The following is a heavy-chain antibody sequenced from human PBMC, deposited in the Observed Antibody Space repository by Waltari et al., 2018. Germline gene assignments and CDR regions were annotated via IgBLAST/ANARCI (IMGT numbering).Heavy chain of an antibody. V-gene: IGHV4-59*01. Sequence: QVQLQESGPGLVKPSETLSLNCAVSGVSIGSYYWSWLRQPPGKGLEWVGYIFYGGSTRYNPSLKSRVTISVDTSKNDFSLNLRSVTAADTAVYFCARGRATDGSYAYFDYWGQGRLVTVSS. CDR3: ARGRATDGSYAYFDY. J-gene: IGHJ4*02. CDR2: IFYGGST. D-gene: IGHD3-16*01. CDR1: GVSIGSYY.